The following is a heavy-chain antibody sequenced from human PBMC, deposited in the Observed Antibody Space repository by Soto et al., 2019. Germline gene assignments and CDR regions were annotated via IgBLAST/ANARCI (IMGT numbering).Heavy chain of an antibody. CDR2: ISYDGNIK. Sequence: QVQLVESGGGVVQPGRSLRLSCAASGFTFSSHSIQWVGQAPGKGLEWVAVISYDGNIKYYSDSVKGRFTISRDNSIKTLYLQMNSLKTEDTAVYYCAREWSTSGDLDFWGQGTLVTVSS. CDR3: AREWSTSGDLDF. CDR1: GFTFSSHS. V-gene: IGHV3-30-3*01. J-gene: IGHJ4*02. D-gene: IGHD3-10*01.